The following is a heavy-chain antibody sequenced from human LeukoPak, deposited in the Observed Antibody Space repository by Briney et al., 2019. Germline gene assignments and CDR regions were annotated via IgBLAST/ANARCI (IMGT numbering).Heavy chain of an antibody. CDR2: IRYDGSNK. CDR3: AKQSRRTSYGFDY. Sequence: PGGSLRLSCAASGFTFSSYGMHWVRQAPGKGLEWVAFIRYDGSNKYYADSVKGRFTISRDNSKNTLYLQMNSLRAEDTAVYYCAKQSRRTSYGFDYWGQGTLVTVSS. J-gene: IGHJ4*02. CDR1: GFTFSSYG. D-gene: IGHD2-2*01. V-gene: IGHV3-30*02.